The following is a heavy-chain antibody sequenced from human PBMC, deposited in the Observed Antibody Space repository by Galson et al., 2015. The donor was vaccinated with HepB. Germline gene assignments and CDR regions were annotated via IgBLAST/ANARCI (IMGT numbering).Heavy chain of an antibody. CDR3: ARDKGGSYSGSYYGSENDY. Sequence: SLRLSCAASGFTFSSYSMNWVRQAPGKGLEWVSYISSSSSTIYYADSVKGRFTISRDNAKNSLYLQMNSLRDEDTAVYYCARDKGGSYSGSYYGSENDYWGQGTLVTVSS. CDR2: ISSSSSTI. V-gene: IGHV3-48*02. D-gene: IGHD1-26*01. CDR1: GFTFSSYS. J-gene: IGHJ4*02.